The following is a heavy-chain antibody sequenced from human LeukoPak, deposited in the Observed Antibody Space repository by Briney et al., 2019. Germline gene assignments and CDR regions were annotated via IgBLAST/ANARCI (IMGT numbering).Heavy chain of an antibody. CDR1: GFTFSSYS. CDR3: AKDVPSITGLTDY. D-gene: IGHD1-20*01. CDR2: ISSSSSYI. J-gene: IGHJ4*02. V-gene: IGHV3-21*04. Sequence: GGSLRLSCAASGFTFSSYSMNWVRQAPGKGLEWVSSISSSSSYIYYADSVKGRFTISRDNAKNSLYLQMNNLRSEDTAVYYCAKDVPSITGLTDYWGQGTLVTVSS.